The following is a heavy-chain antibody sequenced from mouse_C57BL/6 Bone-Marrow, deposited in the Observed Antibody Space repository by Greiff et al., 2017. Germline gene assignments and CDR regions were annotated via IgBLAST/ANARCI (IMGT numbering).Heavy chain of an antibody. CDR2: IDPENGDT. V-gene: IGHV14-4*01. J-gene: IGHJ2*01. Sequence: EVQLQQSGAELVRPGASVKLSCTASGFNIKDDYMHWVKQRPEQGLEWIGWIDPENGDTEYASKFQGKATITADTSSNTAYLQLSSLTSEDTAVYYCTSFYDGYYGKGYWGQGTTLTVSS. CDR3: TSFYDGYYGKGY. CDR1: GFNIKDDY. D-gene: IGHD2-3*01.